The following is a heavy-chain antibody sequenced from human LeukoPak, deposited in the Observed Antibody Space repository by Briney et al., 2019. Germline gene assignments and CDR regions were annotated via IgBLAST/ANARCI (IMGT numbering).Heavy chain of an antibody. D-gene: IGHD1-26*01. Sequence: PSETLSLTCTVSGGSISSYYWSWIRQPPGKGLEWIGYIYYTGSTNYNPSLESRVTISVDTSKNHFSLKLTSVTAADTAMYYCARSTSASYHHAFDIWGQGTVVTVSS. J-gene: IGHJ3*02. CDR2: IYYTGST. CDR3: ARSTSASYHHAFDI. CDR1: GGSISSYY. V-gene: IGHV4-59*01.